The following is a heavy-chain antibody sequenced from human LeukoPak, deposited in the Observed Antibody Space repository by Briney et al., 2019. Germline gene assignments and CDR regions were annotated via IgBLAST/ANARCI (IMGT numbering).Heavy chain of an antibody. CDR1: GGSFSGYY. J-gene: IGHJ5*02. CDR2: INHSGST. D-gene: IGHD3-10*01. V-gene: IGHV4-34*01. Sequence: SETLSLTCAVYGGSFSGYYWSWIRQPPGKGLEWIGKINHSGSTNYNPSLKSRVTISVDTSKNQFSLKLSSVTAADTAGYYCAGDGRFGELYNWFDPWGQGTLVTVSS. CDR3: AGDGRFGELYNWFDP.